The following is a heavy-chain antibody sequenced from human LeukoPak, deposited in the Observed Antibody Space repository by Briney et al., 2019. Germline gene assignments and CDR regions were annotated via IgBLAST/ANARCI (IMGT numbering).Heavy chain of an antibody. J-gene: IGHJ4*02. CDR1: GFTFSDYY. Sequence: PGGSLRLSCAASGFTFSDYYMSWIRQAPGKGLEWVSYISSSGSTIYYADSVKGRFTISRDNAKNSLYLQMNSLRAEDAAVYYCATTKHLWSPVDYWGQGTLVTVSS. D-gene: IGHD5-18*01. CDR2: ISSSGSTI. CDR3: ATTKHLWSPVDY. V-gene: IGHV3-11*04.